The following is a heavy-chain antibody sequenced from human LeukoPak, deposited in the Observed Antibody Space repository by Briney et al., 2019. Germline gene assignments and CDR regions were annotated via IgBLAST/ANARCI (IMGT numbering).Heavy chain of an antibody. CDR2: IQSDGSKQ. Sequence: GGSLRLTCATAGFTFSTFGIHWVRQTPGKGLEWAAAIQSDGSKQYYGDSVKGRFTISRDSSKNTVYLQMNSLRDEDTAVYYCARDVDTSSHSSQLDPWGQGTLVTVSS. CDR1: GFTFSTFG. V-gene: IGHV3-33*01. J-gene: IGHJ5*02. D-gene: IGHD5-18*01. CDR3: ARDVDTSSHSSQLDP.